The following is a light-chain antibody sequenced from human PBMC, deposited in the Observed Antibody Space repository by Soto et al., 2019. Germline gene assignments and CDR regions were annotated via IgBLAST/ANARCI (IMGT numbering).Light chain of an antibody. J-gene: IGLJ3*02. Sequence: QSALTQPPSASGSPGRSVTISCTGTSSDVGGYNDVSWYQQHPGKAPKLMIYEVSKRPSGVPDRFSVYKSGNTATLTVSGLQAEDEADDDCITNAGINLLVFGGGTTLTV. V-gene: IGLV2-8*01. CDR3: ITNAGINLLV. CDR1: SSDVGGYND. CDR2: EVS.